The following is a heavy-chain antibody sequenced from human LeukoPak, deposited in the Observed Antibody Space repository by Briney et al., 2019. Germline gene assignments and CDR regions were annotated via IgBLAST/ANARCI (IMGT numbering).Heavy chain of an antibody. J-gene: IGHJ4*02. CDR1: GYTFTGYY. CDR3: SRSWYEYSYYFDY. CDR2: INPNSGGT. V-gene: IGHV1-2*02. D-gene: IGHD6-13*01. Sequence: ASVKVSCKASGYTFTGYYMHWVRQAPGQGLEWMGWINPNSGGTNYAQKFQGRVTMTRDTSISTAYMELSRLRSDDTAVYYCSRSWYEYSYYFDYWGQGTLVTVSS.